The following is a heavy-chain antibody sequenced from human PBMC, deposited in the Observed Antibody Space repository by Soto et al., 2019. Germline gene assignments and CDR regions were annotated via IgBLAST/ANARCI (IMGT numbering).Heavy chain of an antibody. J-gene: IGHJ5*02. Sequence: QLQLQESGPGLVKTSETLSLTCTVSGGSISSSSYYWGWIRQPPGKGLEWIGSIYCSGSTYYNLSLKSRVTIPVYTSKYHFSLKLSSVTAADTAVYYCATQEVGGTYVYTFDPWGQGTLVTVSS. CDR1: GGSISSSSYY. V-gene: IGHV4-39*02. CDR2: IYCSGST. D-gene: IGHD1-26*01. CDR3: ATQEVGGTYVYTFDP.